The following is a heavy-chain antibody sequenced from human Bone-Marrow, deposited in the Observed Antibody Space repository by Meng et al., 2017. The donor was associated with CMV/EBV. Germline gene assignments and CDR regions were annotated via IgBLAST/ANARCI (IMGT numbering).Heavy chain of an antibody. CDR1: GGTFSSYA. CDR3: ARAIAARINYYYYYGMDV. CDR2: IIPILGIA. J-gene: IGHJ6*02. D-gene: IGHD6-6*01. Sequence: SVKVSCKASGGTFSSYAISWVRQAPGQGLEWMGGIIPILGIANYAQKFQGRVTITADKSTSTAYMELSSLRSEDTAVYYCARAIAARINYYYYYGMDVWGQGTTVTVSS. V-gene: IGHV1-69*10.